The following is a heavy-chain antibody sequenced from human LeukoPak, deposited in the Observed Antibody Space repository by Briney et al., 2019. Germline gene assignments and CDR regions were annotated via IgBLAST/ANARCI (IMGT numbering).Heavy chain of an antibody. D-gene: IGHD6-19*01. CDR1: GYSFTSYW. CDR3: ARLGEGSSGWTVDY. CDR2: IDPSDSYT. V-gene: IGHV5-10-1*01. Sequence: GESLKICCKGSGYSFTSYWISWVRQMPGKGLEWMGRIDPSDSYTNYRPSFQGHVTISADKSISTAYLQWSSVKASDTAMYYSARLGEGSSGWTVDYWGQGTLVTVSS. J-gene: IGHJ4*02.